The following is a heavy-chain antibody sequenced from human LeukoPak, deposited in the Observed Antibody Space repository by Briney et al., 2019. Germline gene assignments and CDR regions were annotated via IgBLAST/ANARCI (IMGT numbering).Heavy chain of an antibody. CDR2: INPNSGGT. CDR1: GYTFTGYY. J-gene: IGHJ3*02. D-gene: IGHD2-2*01. V-gene: IGHV1-2*02. Sequence: ASVTVSCKASGYTFTGYYMHWVRQAPGQGLEWMGWINPNSGGTNYAQKFQGRVTMTRDTSISTAYMELSRLRSDDTAVYYCARSFRDIVVVPAAMGAFDIWGQGTMVTVSS. CDR3: ARSFRDIVVVPAAMGAFDI.